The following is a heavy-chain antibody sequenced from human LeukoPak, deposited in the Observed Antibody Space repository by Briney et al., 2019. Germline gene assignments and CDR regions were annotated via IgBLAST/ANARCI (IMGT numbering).Heavy chain of an antibody. V-gene: IGHV4-34*01. CDR2: INHSGST. J-gene: IGHJ4*02. CDR1: GGSFSGYY. Sequence: PSEALSLTCAVYGGSFSGYYWSWIRQPPGKGLEWIGEINHSGSTNYNPSLKSQITISVDTSKNHSSLRLSSVTAADTAVYYCARDRGAIDYWGQGTLVSVSS. D-gene: IGHD5-24*01. CDR3: ARDRGAIDY.